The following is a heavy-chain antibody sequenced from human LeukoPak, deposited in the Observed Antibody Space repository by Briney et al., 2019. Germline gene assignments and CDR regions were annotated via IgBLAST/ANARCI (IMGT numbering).Heavy chain of an antibody. CDR2: ITDAVGST. CDR1: GFTFSSSS. D-gene: IGHD3-10*01. Sequence: GGSLRLSCAASGFTFSSSSISWVRQAPGKGLEWGSAITDAVGSTHYADSVKGRFTISSDNSKNTVSLQMNSLRPEDMAVYYCVTGEDSGRPQAIDYWGQGTLVTVSS. J-gene: IGHJ4*02. V-gene: IGHV3-23*01. CDR3: VTGEDSGRPQAIDY.